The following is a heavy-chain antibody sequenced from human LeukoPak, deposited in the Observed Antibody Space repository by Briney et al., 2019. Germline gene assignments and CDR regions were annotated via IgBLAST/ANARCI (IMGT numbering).Heavy chain of an antibody. Sequence: SETLSLTCTVSGGSLSSSSYYWGWIRQPPGKGMEWIGSIYYSGSTYYNPSLKSRVTISVETSKNQFSLKLSSVTAADTAVYYCASNEWSGYYFDYWGQGTLVTVSS. CDR2: IYYSGST. V-gene: IGHV4-39*01. CDR3: ASNEWSGYYFDY. CDR1: GGSLSSSSYY. D-gene: IGHD3-3*01. J-gene: IGHJ4*02.